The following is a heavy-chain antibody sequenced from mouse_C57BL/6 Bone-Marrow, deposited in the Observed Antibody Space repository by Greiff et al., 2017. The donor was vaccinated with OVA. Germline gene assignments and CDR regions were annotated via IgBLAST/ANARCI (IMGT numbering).Heavy chain of an antibody. CDR3: ARPITTVVEPYYFDY. D-gene: IGHD1-1*01. Sequence: DVQLQESGGDLVKPGGSLKLSCAASGFTFSSYGMSWVRQTPDKRLEWVATISSGGSYTYYPDSVKGRFTISRDNAKNTLYLQMSSLKSEDTAMYYCARPITTVVEPYYFDYWGQGTTLTVSS. CDR2: ISSGGSYT. J-gene: IGHJ2*01. CDR1: GFTFSSYG. V-gene: IGHV5-6*01.